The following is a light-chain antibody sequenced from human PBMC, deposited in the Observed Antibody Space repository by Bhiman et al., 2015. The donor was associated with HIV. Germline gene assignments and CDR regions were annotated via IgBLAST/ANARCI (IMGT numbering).Light chain of an antibody. V-gene: IGLV3-1*01. J-gene: IGLJ2*01. CDR3: QVWGGSAVI. CDR1: KLGDKY. Sequence: SYELTQPPSVSVSPGQTASITCSGDKLGDKYACWYQQKPGQSPVLVIYQDSKRPSGIPERFSGSNSGNTATLTISGTQAMDEADYYCQVWGGSAVIFGGGTKLTVL. CDR2: QDS.